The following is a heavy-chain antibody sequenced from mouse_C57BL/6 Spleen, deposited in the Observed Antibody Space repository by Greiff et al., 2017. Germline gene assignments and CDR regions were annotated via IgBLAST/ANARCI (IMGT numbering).Heavy chain of an antibody. V-gene: IGHV1-52*01. D-gene: IGHD1-1*01. J-gene: IGHJ3*01. CDR1: GYTFTSYW. CDR3: ARSYYYGSSALFAY. Sequence: VKLQQPGAELVRPGSSVKLSCKASGYTFTSYWMHWVKQRPIQGLEWIGNIDPSDSETHYNQKFKDKATLTVDKSSSTAYMQLSSLTSEDSAVYYCARSYYYGSSALFAYWGQGTLVTVSA. CDR2: IDPSDSET.